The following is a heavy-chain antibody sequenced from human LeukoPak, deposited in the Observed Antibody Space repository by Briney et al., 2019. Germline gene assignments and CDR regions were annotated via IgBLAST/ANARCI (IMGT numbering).Heavy chain of an antibody. V-gene: IGHV5-51*01. CDR3: ARDLWVTTSINYYYYYMDV. Sequence: GESLKISCKGSGYSFTNYWIGWVRQMPGKGLEWMGIIYPADSDTRYSPSFQDQVTISAGKSISTAYLQWSSLKASDTAMYYCARDLWVTTSINYYYYYMDVWGKGTTVTVSS. CDR1: GYSFTNYW. CDR2: IYPADSDT. D-gene: IGHD4-17*01. J-gene: IGHJ6*03.